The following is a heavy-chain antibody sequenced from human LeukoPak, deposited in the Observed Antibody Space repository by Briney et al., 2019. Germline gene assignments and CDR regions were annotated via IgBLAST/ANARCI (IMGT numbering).Heavy chain of an antibody. CDR1: GYTFTSYD. CDR3: AKVQEYSNPKFDY. V-gene: IGHV1-8*01. Sequence: ASVKVSCKASGYTFTSYDINWVRQATGQGLEWMGWMNPNSGNTGYAQKFQGRVTMTRNTSISTAYMELSSLRSEDTAVYYCAKVQEYSNPKFDYWGQGTLVTVSS. J-gene: IGHJ4*02. D-gene: IGHD6-6*01. CDR2: MNPNSGNT.